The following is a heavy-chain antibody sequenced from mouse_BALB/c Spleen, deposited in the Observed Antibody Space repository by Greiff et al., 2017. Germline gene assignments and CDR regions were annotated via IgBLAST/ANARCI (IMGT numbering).Heavy chain of an antibody. D-gene: IGHD1-2*01. V-gene: IGHV14-4*02. J-gene: IGHJ2*01. CDR2: IDPENGDT. CDR3: RDYGYDY. CDR1: GFNIKDYY. Sequence: VQLQQSGAELVRSGASVKLSCTASGFNIKDYYMHWVKQRPEQGLEWIGWIDPENGDTEYAPKFQGKATMTADTSSNTAYLQLSSLTSEDTAVYYCRDYGYDYWGQGTTLTVSS.